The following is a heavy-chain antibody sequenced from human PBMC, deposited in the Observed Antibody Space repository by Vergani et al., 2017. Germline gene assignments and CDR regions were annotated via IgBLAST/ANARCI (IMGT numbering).Heavy chain of an antibody. V-gene: IGHV4-34*01. CDR1: GGSFSGYY. Sequence: QVQLQQWGAGLLKPSETLSLTCAVYGGSFSGYYWSWIRQPPGKGLEWIGEINHSGSTNYNPSLKSRVTISVDTSKNQFSLKLSSVTAADTAVYYCARGLAVAGPTHLYYYYYYMDVWGKGTTVTVSS. CDR3: ARGLAVAGPTHLYYYYYYMDV. J-gene: IGHJ6*03. CDR2: INHSGST. D-gene: IGHD6-19*01.